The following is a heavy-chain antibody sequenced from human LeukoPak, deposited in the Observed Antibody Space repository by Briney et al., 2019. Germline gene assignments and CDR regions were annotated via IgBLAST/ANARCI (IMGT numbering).Heavy chain of an antibody. CDR3: ARDHYYDSSGPYSRYYYYGMDV. V-gene: IGHV4-31*03. CDR1: GGSISSGGYY. Sequence: PSQTLSLTCTVSGGSISSGGYYWSWIRQHPGKGLEWIGYIYYSGSTYYNPSLKSRVTISVDTSKNQFSLKLSSVTAADTAVYYCARDHYYDSSGPYSRYYYYGMDVWGQGTTVTVSS. D-gene: IGHD3-22*01. CDR2: IYYSGST. J-gene: IGHJ6*02.